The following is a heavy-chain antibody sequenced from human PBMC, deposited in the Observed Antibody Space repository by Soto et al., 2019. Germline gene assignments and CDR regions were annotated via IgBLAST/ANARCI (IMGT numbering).Heavy chain of an antibody. CDR2: IYYSGST. J-gene: IGHJ6*02. CDR3: AGDLVRFGELGWSYYYYGMDV. V-gene: IGHV4-39*07. Sequence: LSLTCTVSGGSISSSSYYWGWIRQPPGKGLEWIGSIYYSGSTYYNPSLKSRVTISVDTSKNQFSLKLSSVTAADTAVYYCAGDLVRFGELGWSYYYYGMDVWGQGTTVTVSS. D-gene: IGHD3-10*01. CDR1: GGSISSSSYY.